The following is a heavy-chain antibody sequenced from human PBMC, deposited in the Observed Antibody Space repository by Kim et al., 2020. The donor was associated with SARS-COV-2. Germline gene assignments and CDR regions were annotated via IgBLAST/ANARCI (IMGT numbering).Heavy chain of an antibody. Sequence: GGSLRLSCTASGFTFGDYAMSWFRQAPGKGXEWVGFIRSKAYGGTTEYAASVKGRFTISRDDSKSIAYLQMNSLKTEDTAVYYFTRYCSGGSCYGYFDYWGQXTXVTVSS. CDR2: IRSKAYGGTT. V-gene: IGHV3-49*03. CDR3: TRYCSGGSCYGYFDY. J-gene: IGHJ4*02. CDR1: GFTFGDYA. D-gene: IGHD2-15*01.